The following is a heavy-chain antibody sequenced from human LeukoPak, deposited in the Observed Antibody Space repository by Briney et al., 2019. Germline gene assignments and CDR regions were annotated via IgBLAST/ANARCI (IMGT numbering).Heavy chain of an antibody. V-gene: IGHV3-48*04. CDR2: TSSSSSTI. Sequence: GGSLRLSCATSGFTFSSYSMNWVRQAPGKGLEWVSYTSSSSSTIYYADSVKGRFTISRDNAKNSLYLQMNSLRAEDTAVYYCARVGYYYDSSGRVRFAEYFQHWGQGTLVTVSS. J-gene: IGHJ1*01. CDR1: GFTFSSYS. D-gene: IGHD3-22*01. CDR3: ARVGYYYDSSGRVRFAEYFQH.